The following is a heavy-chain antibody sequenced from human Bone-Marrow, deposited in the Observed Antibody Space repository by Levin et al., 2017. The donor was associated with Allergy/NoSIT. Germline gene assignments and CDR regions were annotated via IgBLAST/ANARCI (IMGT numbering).Heavy chain of an antibody. V-gene: IGHV4-4*02. CDR1: GGSISSSNW. CDR2: IYHSGST. D-gene: IGHD3-3*01. Sequence: SETLSLTCAVSGGSISSSNWWSWVRQPPGKGLEWIGEIYHSGSTNYNPSLKSRVTISVDKSKNQFSLKLSSVTAADTAVYYCATYDFWSAQAGYYMDVWGKGTTVTVSS. CDR3: ATYDFWSAQAGYYMDV. J-gene: IGHJ6*03.